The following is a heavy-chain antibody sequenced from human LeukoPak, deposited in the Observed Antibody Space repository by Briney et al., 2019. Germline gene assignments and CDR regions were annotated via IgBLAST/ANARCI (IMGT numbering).Heavy chain of an antibody. CDR3: AKDILSWRGSHDY. D-gene: IGHD1-26*01. Sequence: PGGSLRLSCAASGFTFSSYAMSWVRQAPGKGLEWVSAISGSGGSTYYADSVKGRFTIPRDNSKNTLYLQMNSLRAEDTAVYYCAKDILSWRGSHDYWGQGTLVTVSS. CDR1: GFTFSSYA. CDR2: ISGSGGST. J-gene: IGHJ4*02. V-gene: IGHV3-23*01.